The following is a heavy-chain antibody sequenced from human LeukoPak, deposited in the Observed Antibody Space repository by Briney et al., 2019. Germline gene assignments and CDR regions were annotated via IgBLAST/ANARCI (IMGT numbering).Heavy chain of an antibody. V-gene: IGHV3-30*03. CDR2: ISYDGSNK. CDR1: GFTFSSYG. CDR3: ALTTMIALGQQR. D-gene: IGHD3-22*01. Sequence: GGSLRLSCAASGFTFSSYGMHWVRQAPGKGLEWVAVISYDGSNKYYADSVKGRFTISRDNSKNTLYLQMNSLRAEDTAVYYCALTTMIALGQQRWGQGTLVTVSS. J-gene: IGHJ4*02.